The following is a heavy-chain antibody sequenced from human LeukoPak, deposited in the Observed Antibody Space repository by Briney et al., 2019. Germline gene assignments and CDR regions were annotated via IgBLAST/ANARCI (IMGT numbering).Heavy chain of an antibody. J-gene: IGHJ4*02. CDR1: GFTFSDYY. D-gene: IGHD3-9*01. CDR2: ISSSGSTI. V-gene: IGHV3-11*01. Sequence: PGGSLRLSCAASGFTFSDYYMSWIRQAPGKGLEWVSYISSSGSTIYYVDSVKGRFTISRDNAKNSLYLQMNSLRAEDTAVYYCATFDILTGYIRDYWGQGTLVTVSS. CDR3: ATFDILTGYIRDY.